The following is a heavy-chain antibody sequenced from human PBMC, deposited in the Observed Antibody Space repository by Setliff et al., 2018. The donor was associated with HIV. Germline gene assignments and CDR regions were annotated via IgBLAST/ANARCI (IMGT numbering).Heavy chain of an antibody. D-gene: IGHD6-13*01. Sequence: SVKVSCKASGGTFSSYAISWVRQAPGQGLEWMGGIIPIFGTANDAQKFQGRVTITTDASTSTAYMELSSLRSEDTAVYYCARGRSREPIAAALHGAFDIWGQGTTVTVSS. CDR3: ARGRSREPIAAALHGAFDI. V-gene: IGHV1-69*05. CDR1: GGTFSSYA. CDR2: IIPIFGTA. J-gene: IGHJ3*02.